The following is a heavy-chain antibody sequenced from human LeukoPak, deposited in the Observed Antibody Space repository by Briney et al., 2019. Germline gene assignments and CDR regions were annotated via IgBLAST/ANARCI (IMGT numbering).Heavy chain of an antibody. CDR3: ATSRLGELSLYLTFFDY. J-gene: IGHJ4*02. Sequence: ASVKVSCKVSGDTLTELSMHWVRQAPGKGLEWMGGFDPEDGETIYAQKFQGRVTMTEDTSTDTAYMELSSLRSEDTAVYYCATSRLGELSLYLTFFDYWGQGTLVTVSS. V-gene: IGHV1-24*01. CDR2: FDPEDGET. D-gene: IGHD3-16*02. CDR1: GDTLTELS.